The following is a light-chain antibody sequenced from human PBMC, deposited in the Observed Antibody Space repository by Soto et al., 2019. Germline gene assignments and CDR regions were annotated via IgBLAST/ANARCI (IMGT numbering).Light chain of an antibody. CDR1: NSDVGDYNY. CDR2: EVS. V-gene: IGLV2-14*01. J-gene: IGLJ1*01. Sequence: QSALTQPASVSGSPGQSITISCTGTNSDVGDYNYVSWYQQHPGRAPKLMIYEVSNRPSGVSNRFFGSKPGNAASLTISGLQAEDEADYYCSSYTSRSSHYVFGTGTKVTVL. CDR3: SSYTSRSSHYV.